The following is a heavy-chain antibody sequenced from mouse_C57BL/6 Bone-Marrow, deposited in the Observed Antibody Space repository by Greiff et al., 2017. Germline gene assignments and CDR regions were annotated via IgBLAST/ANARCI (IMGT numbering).Heavy chain of an antibody. CDR2: ISDGGSYT. D-gene: IGHD2-3*01. CDR1: GFTFSSYA. J-gene: IGHJ2*01. Sequence: EVMLVESGGGLVKPGGSLKLSCAASGFTFSSYAMSWVRQTPEKRLEWVATISDGGSYTYYPDNVKGRFTISRDNAKNNLYLQMSHLKSEDTAMYYCARDNGYYVCDYWGQGTTLTVSS. CDR3: ARDNGYYVCDY. V-gene: IGHV5-4*03.